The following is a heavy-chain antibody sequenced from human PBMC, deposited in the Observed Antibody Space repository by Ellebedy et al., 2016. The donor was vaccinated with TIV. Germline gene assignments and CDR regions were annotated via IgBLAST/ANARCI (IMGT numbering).Heavy chain of an antibody. CDR1: GFTFSSYG. J-gene: IGHJ2*01. D-gene: IGHD3-10*01. V-gene: IGHV3-30*19. CDR3: ARTPPLHAEGYYGSGSWLLYWYFDL. CDR2: ISYDGSNK. Sequence: GESLKISXAASGFTFSSYGMHWVRQAPGKGLEWVAVISYDGSNKYYADSVKGRFTISRDNSKNTLYLQMNSLRAEDTAVYYCARTPPLHAEGYYGSGSWLLYWYFDLWGRGTLVTVSS.